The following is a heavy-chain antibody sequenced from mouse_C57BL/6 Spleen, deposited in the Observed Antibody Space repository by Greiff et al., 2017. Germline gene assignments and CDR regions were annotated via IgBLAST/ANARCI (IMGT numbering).Heavy chain of an antibody. J-gene: IGHJ3*01. D-gene: IGHD1-1*01. CDR1: GYTFTSYW. CDR3: ATSYGTPFAY. CDR2: IDPSDSYT. Sequence: QVQLQQSGAELVMPGASVKLSCKASGYTFTSYWMHWVKQRPGQGLEWIGEIDPSDSYTNYNQKFKGKSTLTVDKSSSTADMQLSSLTSEDSAVYYCATSYGTPFAYWGQGTLVTVSA. V-gene: IGHV1-69*01.